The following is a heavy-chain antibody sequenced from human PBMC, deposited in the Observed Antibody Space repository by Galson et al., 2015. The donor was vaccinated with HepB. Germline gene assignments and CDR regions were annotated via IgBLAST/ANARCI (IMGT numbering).Heavy chain of an antibody. D-gene: IGHD5-12*01. CDR3: ATGGRFHI. Sequence: VKVSCKVSGYTFSDYYMHWVQQAPGKGLEWMGLVDPEDGETKYPENFQGRVTITADTSTDTAYMELSGLTSEDTAVYYCATGGRFHIWGQGTMVTVSS. V-gene: IGHV1-69-2*01. J-gene: IGHJ3*02. CDR1: GYTFSDYY. CDR2: VDPEDGET.